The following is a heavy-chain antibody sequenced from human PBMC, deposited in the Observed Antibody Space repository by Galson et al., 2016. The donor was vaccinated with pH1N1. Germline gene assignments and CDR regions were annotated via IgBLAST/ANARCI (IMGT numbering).Heavy chain of an antibody. CDR1: AFTLSDYG. D-gene: IGHD4-23*01. V-gene: IGHV3-33*01. Sequence: SLRLSCAASAFTLSDYGMHWVRQAPGKGPEWVATIWYDGSQKYYSDSVKGRFSISKDTTRHTVYLQMNSLKDEDTSVYYCVRDRPYGGKFDFDSWGPGTLVTVSS. J-gene: IGHJ4*02. CDR3: VRDRPYGGKFDFDS. CDR2: IWYDGSQK.